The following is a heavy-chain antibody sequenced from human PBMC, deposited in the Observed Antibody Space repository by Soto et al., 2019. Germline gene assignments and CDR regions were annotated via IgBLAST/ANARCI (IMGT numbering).Heavy chain of an antibody. CDR1: GFTFSSYG. D-gene: IGHD3-10*01. CDR3: AKAGVTIMGVDY. J-gene: IGHJ4*02. V-gene: IGHV3-30*18. CDR2: ISYDGSNK. Sequence: HPGGSLRLSCAASGFTFSSYGMHWVRQAPGKGLELVAVISYDGSNKYYADSVKGRFTISRDNSKNTLYLQMNSLRAEDTAVYYCAKAGVTIMGVDYWGQGT.